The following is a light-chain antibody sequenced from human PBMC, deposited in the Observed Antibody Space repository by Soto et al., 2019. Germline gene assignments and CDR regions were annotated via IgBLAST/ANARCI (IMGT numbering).Light chain of an antibody. J-gene: IGKJ1*01. Sequence: EIVMTQSPATLSVSPGERATLSCRASQSVSSNLVWYQQKPGQAPRLLIYGASSRATGIPDRFSGSGSGTDFTLTISRLEPEDFAVYYCQQYGTGAFGQGTKVDIK. CDR2: GAS. CDR3: QQYGTGA. CDR1: QSVSSN. V-gene: IGKV3-20*01.